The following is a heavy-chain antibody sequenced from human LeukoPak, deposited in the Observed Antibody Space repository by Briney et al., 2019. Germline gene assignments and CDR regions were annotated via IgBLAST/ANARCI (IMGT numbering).Heavy chain of an antibody. J-gene: IGHJ1*01. CDR1: GYTFTGYY. CDR3: ARGHASGNDTEYFQH. V-gene: IGHV1-2*02. D-gene: IGHD3-10*01. CDR2: INPNSGGT. Sequence: ASVKVPCKASGYTFTGYYMHWVRLAPGQGLEWMGWINPNSGGTNYAQKFQGRVTMTRDTSISTAYMELSRLRSDDTAVYYCARGHASGNDTEYFQHWGQCTLVTVSS.